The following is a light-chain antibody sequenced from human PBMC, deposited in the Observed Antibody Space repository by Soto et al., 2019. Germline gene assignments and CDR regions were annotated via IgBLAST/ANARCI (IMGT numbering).Light chain of an antibody. CDR1: QSVRSRY. CDR2: GAS. CDR3: HQYGSSPPIT. V-gene: IGKV3-20*01. J-gene: IGKJ5*01. Sequence: EIVLTQSPGTLSLSPGERATLSCRASQSVRSRYLAWYQQKPGQAPRLLIYGASSRATGIPDRFSGSGSETDFTLTISRLEPEDFAVYYCHQYGSSPPITFGHGTRLEN.